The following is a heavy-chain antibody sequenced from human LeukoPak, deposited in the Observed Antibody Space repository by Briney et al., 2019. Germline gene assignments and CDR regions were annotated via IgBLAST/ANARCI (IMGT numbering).Heavy chain of an antibody. Sequence: GGSLRLSCAASGFTFSSYEMNWVRQAPGKGLEWVSYISSSGSTIYYADSVKGLFTISRDNAKNSLYQQMNSLRAEDTAVYYCARASPRTYYDFWSGYSDAFDIWGQGTMVTVSS. CDR3: ARASPRTYYDFWSGYSDAFDI. V-gene: IGHV3-48*03. CDR2: ISSSGSTI. D-gene: IGHD3-3*01. J-gene: IGHJ3*02. CDR1: GFTFSSYE.